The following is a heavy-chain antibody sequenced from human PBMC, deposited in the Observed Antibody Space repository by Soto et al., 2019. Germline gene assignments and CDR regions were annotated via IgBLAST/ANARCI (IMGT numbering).Heavy chain of an antibody. J-gene: IGHJ4*02. CDR3: ARVAGYGSGSYYPYYFDY. CDR2: ISGSGGST. V-gene: IGHV3-23*01. CDR1: GFTFSSYA. D-gene: IGHD3-10*01. Sequence: GGSLRLSCAASGFTFSSYAMSWVRQAPGKGLEWVSAISGSGGSTYYADSVKGRFTISRDNSKNTLYLQMNSLRSEDTAVYYCARVAGYGSGSYYPYYFDYWGQGTLVTVSS.